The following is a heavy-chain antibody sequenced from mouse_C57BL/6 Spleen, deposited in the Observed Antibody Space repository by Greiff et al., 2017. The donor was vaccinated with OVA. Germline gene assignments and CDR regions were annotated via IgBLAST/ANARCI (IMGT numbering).Heavy chain of an antibody. CDR2: VYPYNGGT. CDR1: GFTFTDYY. Sequence: EVKVVESGPVLVKPGPSVKISCKASGFTFTDYYMHWVKQSHGKSLEWIGLVYPYNGGTSYNQKFKGKATLTVDTSSSTAYMELNSLTSEDSAVYYCTRTTVVAPNAMDYWGQGTSVTVSS. D-gene: IGHD1-1*01. J-gene: IGHJ4*01. CDR3: TRTTVVAPNAMDY. V-gene: IGHV1-36*01.